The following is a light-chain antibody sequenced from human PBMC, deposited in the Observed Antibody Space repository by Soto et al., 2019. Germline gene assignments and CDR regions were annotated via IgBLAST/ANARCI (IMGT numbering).Light chain of an antibody. J-gene: IGKJ1*01. Sequence: EIVFTQSPGTLSLSPGERATLSCRASQSVSSSYLAWYQQKPGQAPRLLIYGASSRATGIPDRFSGSGSGTDFTLTISRLEPEDFAVYYCQQYGSSPRTFGQGIKVDIK. CDR2: GAS. CDR1: QSVSSSY. V-gene: IGKV3-20*01. CDR3: QQYGSSPRT.